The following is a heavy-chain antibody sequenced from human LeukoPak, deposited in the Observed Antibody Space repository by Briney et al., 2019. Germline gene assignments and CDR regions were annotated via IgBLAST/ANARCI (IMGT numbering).Heavy chain of an antibody. CDR1: GFPFSCYC. V-gene: IGHV3-33*01. D-gene: IGHD1-26*01. J-gene: IGHJ4*02. CDR2: IWYDGSNK. CDR3: ARGQWELPY. Sequence: GGALRPSFAASGFPFSCYCMHRVRPAPGKGPEWVAVIWYDGSNKYYADSVKGRFTISRDNSKNTLYLQMNSLRAEDTAVYYCARGQWELPYWGQGTLVTVSS.